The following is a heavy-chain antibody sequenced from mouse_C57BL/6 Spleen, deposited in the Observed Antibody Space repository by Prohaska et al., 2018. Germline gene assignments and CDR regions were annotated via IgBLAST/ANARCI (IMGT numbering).Heavy chain of an antibody. D-gene: IGHD2-4*01. CDR2: IDPSDSYT. J-gene: IGHJ2*01. V-gene: IGHV1-69*01. Sequence: QVQLQQPGAELVMPGASVKLSCKASGYTFTSYWMHWVKQRPGQGLEWIGEIDPSDSYTNYNQKVKGKATLTVDKSSSTAYMQLSSLTSEDCAVYYCARRRWYDYDGYYWGKGTTHTVFS. CDR1: GYTFTSYW. CDR3: ARRRWYDYDGYY.